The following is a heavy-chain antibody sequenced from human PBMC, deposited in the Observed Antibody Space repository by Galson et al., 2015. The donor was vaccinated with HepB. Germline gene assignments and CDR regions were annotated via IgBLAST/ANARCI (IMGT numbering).Heavy chain of an antibody. D-gene: IGHD6-19*01. CDR1: GFTFSSYG. V-gene: IGHV3-30*18. CDR2: ISYDGSNK. CDR3: AKDLYDSGWPYYYYYGMDV. J-gene: IGHJ6*02. Sequence: SLRLSCAASGFTFSSYGMHWVRQAPGKGLEWVAVISYDGSNKYYADSVKGRFTISRDNSKNTLYLQMNSLRAEDTAVYYCAKDLYDSGWPYYYYYGMDVWGQGTTVTVSS.